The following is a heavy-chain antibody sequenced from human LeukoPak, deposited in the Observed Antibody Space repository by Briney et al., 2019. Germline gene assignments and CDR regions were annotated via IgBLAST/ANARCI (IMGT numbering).Heavy chain of an antibody. Sequence: SVTLSLTCTVSGGSISSSTYYWAWIRQSPGKGLEWIGSITYSGSTYYNPSLESRVIISVDTSKNQFSLRLISVTAVDTAVYYCARQGVGATDCWGQGTLVTVSS. CDR2: ITYSGST. CDR3: ARQGVGATDC. V-gene: IGHV4-39*01. CDR1: GGSISSSTYY. J-gene: IGHJ4*02. D-gene: IGHD1-26*01.